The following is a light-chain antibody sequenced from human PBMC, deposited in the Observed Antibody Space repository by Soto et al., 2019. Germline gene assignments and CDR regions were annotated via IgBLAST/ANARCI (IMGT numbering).Light chain of an antibody. CDR3: QQHGSSPWT. CDR1: QSVSSSY. V-gene: IGKV3-20*01. Sequence: EIVLTQSPGTLSLSPVERATLSCRASQSVSSSYLAWYQQKPGQAPRLLIYDASTRATGIPDRISGSGSGTDFTLTISRLEPEDFAVYYCQQHGSSPWTFGQGTRVEIK. J-gene: IGKJ1*01. CDR2: DAS.